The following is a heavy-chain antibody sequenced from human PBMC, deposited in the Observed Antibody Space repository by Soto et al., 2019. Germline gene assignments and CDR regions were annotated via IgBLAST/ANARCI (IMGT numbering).Heavy chain of an antibody. Sequence: QEQLVQSGAEVKKPGSSVKVSCKASGGTFSSYLINWVRQAPGQGLEWMGGIIPLFGTPEYARKFQGRVTITADESTSTAYMELSSLRSEDTAVYYCARGDSSSWYYWGKGTLVTVSS. D-gene: IGHD6-13*01. V-gene: IGHV1-69*01. CDR2: IIPLFGTP. J-gene: IGHJ4*02. CDR1: GGTFSSYL. CDR3: ARGDSSSWYY.